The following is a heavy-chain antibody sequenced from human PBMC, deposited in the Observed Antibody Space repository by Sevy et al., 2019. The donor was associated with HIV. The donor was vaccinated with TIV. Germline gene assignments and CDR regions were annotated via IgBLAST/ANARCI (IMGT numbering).Heavy chain of an antibody. CDR1: GFTFSNYA. CDR3: AREGCSRPHDY. Sequence: GGSLRLSCAASGFTFSNYAMSWVRQAPGKGLEWVSIFSFGCGKINYADSVKGRFTISRDNSRNTLYLQMNSRRAEDTALYYCAREGCSRPHDYWGQGTLVTVSS. V-gene: IGHV3-23*01. CDR2: FSFGCGKI. D-gene: IGHD2-2*01. J-gene: IGHJ4*02.